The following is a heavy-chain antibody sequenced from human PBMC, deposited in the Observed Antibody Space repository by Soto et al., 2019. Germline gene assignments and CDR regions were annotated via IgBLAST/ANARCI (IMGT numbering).Heavy chain of an antibody. D-gene: IGHD3-9*01. CDR2: ISAYNGNT. J-gene: IGHJ4*02. V-gene: IGHV1-18*01. Sequence: ASVKVSCKSSGYTFTSYGISWVRQAPGQGLEWMGWISAYNGNTNYAQKLQGRVTMTTDTSTSTAYMELRSLRSDDTAVYYCAMNYDILTGSPYWGQGTLVTVSS. CDR1: GYTFTSYG. CDR3: AMNYDILTGSPY.